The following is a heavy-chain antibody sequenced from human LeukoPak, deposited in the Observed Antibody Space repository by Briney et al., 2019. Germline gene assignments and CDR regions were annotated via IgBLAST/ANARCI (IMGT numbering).Heavy chain of an antibody. V-gene: IGHV3-48*04. D-gene: IGHD5-18*01. Sequence: VGSLRLSCTASSGYSMNWVRQAPGKGLEWVAYISSASSTIYYADSVEGRFTISRDNAQNSLNLQMNSLRAEDTAVYYCAREGVGYGYFGYMDVWGKGTTVTVSS. J-gene: IGHJ6*03. CDR2: ISSASSTI. CDR3: AREGVGYGYFGYMDV. CDR1: SGYS.